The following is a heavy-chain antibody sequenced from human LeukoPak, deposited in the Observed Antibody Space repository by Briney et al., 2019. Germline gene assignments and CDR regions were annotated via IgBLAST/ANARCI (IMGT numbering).Heavy chain of an antibody. CDR2: ISDDGSEK. Sequence: GSLRLSCAASGFTLSRYGMHWVRQAPGKGLEWLAVISDDGSEKYNADSVKGRFTISRDNAKNSLYLQMNTLRAEDTAVYYCARGEGLGTTNGGYYFAYWGQGSLVIVSS. J-gene: IGHJ4*02. V-gene: IGHV3-30*03. CDR3: ARGEGLGTTNGGYYFAY. D-gene: IGHD1-26*01. CDR1: GFTLSRYG.